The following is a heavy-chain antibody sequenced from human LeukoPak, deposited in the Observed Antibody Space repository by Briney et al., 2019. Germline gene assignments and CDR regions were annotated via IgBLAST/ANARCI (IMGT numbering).Heavy chain of an antibody. CDR3: ARLPDYGGNSVGAFDI. V-gene: IGHV4-30-4*08. CDR2: IYYSGST. D-gene: IGHD4-23*01. Sequence: LRLSCVASGFTFSDFYMNWIRQPPGKGLEWIGYIYYSGSTYYNPSLKSRVTISVDTSKNQFSLKLSSVTAADTAVYYCARLPDYGGNSVGAFDIWGQGTMVTVSS. J-gene: IGHJ3*02. CDR1: GFTFSDFY.